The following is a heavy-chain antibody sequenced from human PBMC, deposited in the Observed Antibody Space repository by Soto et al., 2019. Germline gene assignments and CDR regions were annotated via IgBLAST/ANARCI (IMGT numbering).Heavy chain of an antibody. CDR2: IIPIFGTA. D-gene: IGHD3-22*01. CDR1: RGTFSSYA. Sequence: SVKVSCKAYRGTFSSYAIRWVRQAPGQRLEWMGGIIPIFGTANYAQKFQGRVTITADESTSTAYMELSSLRSEDTAVYYCAAEKGYYDSSGYYSDAFDIWGQGTMVTVSS. CDR3: AAEKGYYDSSGYYSDAFDI. J-gene: IGHJ3*02. V-gene: IGHV1-69*13.